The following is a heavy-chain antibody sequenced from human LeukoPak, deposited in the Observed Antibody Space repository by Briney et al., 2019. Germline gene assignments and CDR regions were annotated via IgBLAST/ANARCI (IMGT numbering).Heavy chain of an antibody. CDR3: ARDAGRFDP. V-gene: IGHV4-59*12. CDR1: GGSISSYY. CDR2: IYYSGST. J-gene: IGHJ5*02. Sequence: ETLXLTCTVSGGSISSYYWSWIRQPPGKGLEWVGYIYYSGSTNYNPSLKSRVTISVDTSKNQFSLKLSSVTAADTAVYYCARDAGRFDPWGQGTLVTVSS.